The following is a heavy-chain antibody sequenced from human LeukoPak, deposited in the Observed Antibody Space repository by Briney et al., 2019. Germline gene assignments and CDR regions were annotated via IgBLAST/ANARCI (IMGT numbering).Heavy chain of an antibody. J-gene: IGHJ4*02. D-gene: IGHD4-11*01. CDR3: AKGRYSNVRLDY. CDR2: IRYDGSNK. CDR1: GFTFSSYG. V-gene: IGHV3-30*02. Sequence: QPGGSLRLSCAASGFTFSSYGMHCVRQAPGKGLEWVAFIRYDGSNKYYADSVKGRFTISRDNSKDTPYLQMNSLRAEDTAVYYCAKGRYSNVRLDYWGQGTLVTVSS.